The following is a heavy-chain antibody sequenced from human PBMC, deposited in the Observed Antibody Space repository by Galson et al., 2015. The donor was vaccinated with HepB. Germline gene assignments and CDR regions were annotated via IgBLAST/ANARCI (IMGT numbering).Heavy chain of an antibody. CDR1: GYSFTRYW. V-gene: IGHV5-51*01. CDR3: ARRTLTPAGRVDY. J-gene: IGHJ4*02. Sequence: QSGAEVKKPGESLRTSCKVSGYSFTRYWIGWVRQMPGKGLEWMGIIYPGDSDTRYSPSFQGQVTISADKSISTAYLQWSSRKASDTAMYYCARRTLTPAGRVDYWGQGTLVTVSS. D-gene: IGHD6-13*01. CDR2: IYPGDSDT.